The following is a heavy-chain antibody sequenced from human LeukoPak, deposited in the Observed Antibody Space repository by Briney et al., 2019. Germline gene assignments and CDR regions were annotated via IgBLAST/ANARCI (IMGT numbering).Heavy chain of an antibody. V-gene: IGHV3-23*01. J-gene: IGHJ5*02. CDR1: EFVFMDYA. D-gene: IGHD5-24*01. CDR2: ISGSGGST. CDR3: AKDSIESRAVMAWFDP. Sequence: GGSLRPSCAASEFVFMDYAMNWVRQAPGKGLEWVSGISGSGGSTYYADSVKGRFTISRDNSKNTLYLQMNSLRAEDTAVYYCAKDSIESRAVMAWFDPWGQGTLVTVSS.